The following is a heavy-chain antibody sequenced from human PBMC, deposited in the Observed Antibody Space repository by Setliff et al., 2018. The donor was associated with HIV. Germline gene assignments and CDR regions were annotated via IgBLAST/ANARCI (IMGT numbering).Heavy chain of an antibody. CDR2: IYHTGST. J-gene: IGHJ5*02. Sequence: SETLSLTCVVSGYSISSGYYWGWIRQPPGKGLEWIGSIYHTGSTYYNPSLKSRVTISVDTSKNQFSLKLSSVTAADTAVFYCARLGDYGSGGWFDPWGQGTLGTVSS. CDR3: ARLGDYGSGGWFDP. V-gene: IGHV4-38-2*01. CDR1: GYSISSGYY. D-gene: IGHD3-10*01.